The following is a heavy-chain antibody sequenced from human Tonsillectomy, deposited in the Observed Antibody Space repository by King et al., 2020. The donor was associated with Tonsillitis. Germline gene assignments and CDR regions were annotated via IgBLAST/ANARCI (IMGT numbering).Heavy chain of an antibody. J-gene: IGHJ4*02. V-gene: IGHV5-51*01. CDR2: IYPGDSDT. CDR3: ARPRHCGGDCYSHYYFDY. D-gene: IGHD2-21*02. CDR1: GYSFTSYW. Sequence: QLVQSGAEVKKPGESLKISCKGSGYSFTSYWIGWVRQMPGKGLEWMGIIYPGDSDTRYSPSFHGPVTISADTSISTAYLQWSSLKASDTAMYYCARPRHCGGDCYSHYYFDYWGQGTLVTVSS.